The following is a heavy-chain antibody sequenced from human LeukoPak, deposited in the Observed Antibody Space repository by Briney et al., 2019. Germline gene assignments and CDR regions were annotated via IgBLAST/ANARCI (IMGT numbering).Heavy chain of an antibody. D-gene: IGHD3-10*02. CDR1: GFTFSSYE. Sequence: GGSLRLSCTASGFTFSSYEMNWVRQAPGKGLEWVSYISSSGRTMYYADSVKGRFTISRDNAKNSLYLQMNSLRAEDTAVYYCAELGITMIGGVWGKGTTVTISS. V-gene: IGHV3-48*03. CDR3: AELGITMIGGV. CDR2: ISSSGRTM. J-gene: IGHJ6*04.